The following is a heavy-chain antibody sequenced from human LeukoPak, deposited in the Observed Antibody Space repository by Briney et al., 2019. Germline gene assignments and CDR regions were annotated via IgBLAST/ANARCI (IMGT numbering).Heavy chain of an antibody. CDR1: GDCVSSNSVA. J-gene: IGHJ4*02. Sequence: SQTLSLTCAISGDCVSSNSVAWNWIRQSPSRGLEWLGRTYYRSKWSNDYAVSVKSRMTINPDTSKNQFSLQLNSVTPEDTAVYYCAGEGATTLFDYWDQGTLVTVSS. CDR2: TYYRSKWSN. CDR3: AGEGATTLFDY. D-gene: IGHD1-26*01. V-gene: IGHV6-1*01.